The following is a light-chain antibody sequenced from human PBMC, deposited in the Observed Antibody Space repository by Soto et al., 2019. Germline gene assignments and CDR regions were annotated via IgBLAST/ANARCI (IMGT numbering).Light chain of an antibody. CDR3: QHYYDSPVT. J-gene: IGKJ4*01. CDR2: GAS. V-gene: IGKV3-20*01. Sequence: EVGWTQSKGTLSLSPGERATLSCRASQSVSSSYLAWYQLKPGQAPRLLIYGASSRATGIPARFSGSGSGTHFTLTITRLEPEDFAVYFCQHYYDSPVTFGGGTKVDIK. CDR1: QSVSSSY.